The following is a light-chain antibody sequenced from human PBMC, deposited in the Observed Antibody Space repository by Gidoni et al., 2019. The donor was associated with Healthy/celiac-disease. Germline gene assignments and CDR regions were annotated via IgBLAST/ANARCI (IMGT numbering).Light chain of an antibody. J-gene: IGKJ1*01. CDR1: QSIRSW. V-gene: IGKV1-5*01. CDR3: QQYNSYRGT. Sequence: DIQITQSPSTLSASVGDRVTITCRASQSIRSWLAWYQQKPGKATKILIYDAPSLESGAPSRFRDGGSGTEFTLTISSLQPDDFANYYCQQYNSYRGTFGQGTKVEIK. CDR2: DAP.